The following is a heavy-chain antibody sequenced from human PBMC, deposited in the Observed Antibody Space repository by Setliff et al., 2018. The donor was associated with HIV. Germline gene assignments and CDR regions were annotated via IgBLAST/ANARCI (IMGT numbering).Heavy chain of an antibody. J-gene: IGHJ3*02. CDR1: GGPLNSRNW. Sequence: SETLSLTCAVSGGPLNSRNWWSWIRQPPGKGLEWTGSIHYSGITHYNPSLKSRLTMSVDTSKNQVSLKLTSVTAADTAVYYCARYKCINFACVGFDIWGQGTVVTVSS. CDR3: ARYKCINFACVGFDI. D-gene: IGHD3-9*01. CDR2: IHYSGIT. V-gene: IGHV4-28*01.